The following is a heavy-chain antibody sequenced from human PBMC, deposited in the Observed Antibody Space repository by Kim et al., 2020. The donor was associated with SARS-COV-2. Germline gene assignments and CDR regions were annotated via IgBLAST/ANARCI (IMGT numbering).Heavy chain of an antibody. Sequence: SETLSLTCSVSGDSFNDYYWNWIRQPPGKGLEWIGYVFYTGTTKYNPSLKSRVTISVDSSKNQFSLRLNSVSAADTAVYFCARRRYLYHYMDVWGTGTTVTVSS. D-gene: IGHD1-1*01. CDR1: GDSFNDYY. V-gene: IGHV4-59*08. CDR2: VFYTGTT. CDR3: ARRRYLYHYMDV. J-gene: IGHJ6*03.